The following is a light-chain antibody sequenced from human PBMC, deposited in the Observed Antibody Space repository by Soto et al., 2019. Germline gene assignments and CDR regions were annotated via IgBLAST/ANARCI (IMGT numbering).Light chain of an antibody. CDR2: DVS. CDR3: CSYAGNSLWV. J-gene: IGLJ3*02. V-gene: IGLV2-11*01. CDR1: SSDVGGSNF. Sequence: QSALTQPRSVSGSPGQSVTISCTGSSSDVGGSNFVSWYQQHPVKAPKLVIYDVSKRPSGVPDRFSGSKSGNTASLTISGLQADDEADYYCCSYAGNSLWVFGGGTQLTVL.